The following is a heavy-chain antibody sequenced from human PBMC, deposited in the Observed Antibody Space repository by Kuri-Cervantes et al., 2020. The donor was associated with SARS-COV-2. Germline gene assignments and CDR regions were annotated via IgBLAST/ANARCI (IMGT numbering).Heavy chain of an antibody. J-gene: IGHJ6*02. D-gene: IGHD2-2*01. V-gene: IGHV3-74*01. CDR2: INSDGSST. Sequence: GGSLRLSCAASGFPFSSYWMHWVRQAPGKGLVWVSRINSDGSSTSYADSVKGRFTISRDNAKNTLYLQMNSLRAEDTAVYYCTTGLPVDQLLYYYYGMDVWGQGTTVTVSS. CDR1: GFPFSSYW. CDR3: TTGLPVDQLLYYYYGMDV.